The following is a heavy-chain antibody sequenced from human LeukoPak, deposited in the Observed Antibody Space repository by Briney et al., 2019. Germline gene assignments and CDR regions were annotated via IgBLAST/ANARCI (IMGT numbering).Heavy chain of an antibody. D-gene: IGHD3-10*01. V-gene: IGHV3-11*01. CDR1: GLRFSDYY. CDR2: ISSGGDIM. J-gene: IGHJ3*02. Sequence: GGSLRLSCAASGLRFSDYYVSWIRQAPGKGLQWVSYISSGGDIMHYADSVKGRFTISRDNSKNTLYLQMNSLRAEDTAVYYCAKPLWFGSYDAFDIWGQGTMVTVSS. CDR3: AKPLWFGSYDAFDI.